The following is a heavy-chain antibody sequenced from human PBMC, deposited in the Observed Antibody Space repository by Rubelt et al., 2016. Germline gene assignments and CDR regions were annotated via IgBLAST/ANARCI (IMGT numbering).Heavy chain of an antibody. D-gene: IGHD3-22*01. CDR3: ASGYYYDSSGYFSFDY. J-gene: IGHJ4*02. Sequence: QVQLQESGPGLVKPSETLSLTCTVSGGSISSSSYYWGWIRQPPGKGLEWIRSVYYSGSTYYNPSLKSRVTISVDTSKNQFSLKLSSVTAADTAVYYCASGYYYDSSGYFSFDYWDQGTLVTVSS. V-gene: IGHV4-39*07. CDR1: GGSISSSSYY. CDR2: VYYSGST.